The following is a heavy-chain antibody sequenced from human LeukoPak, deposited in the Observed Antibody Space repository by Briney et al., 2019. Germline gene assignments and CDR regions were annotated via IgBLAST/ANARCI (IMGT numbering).Heavy chain of an antibody. CDR2: INPNSGGT. V-gene: IGHV1-2*06. Sequence: ASVKVSCTASGYTFTGYYMHWVRQAPGQGLEWMGRINPNSGGTNYAQKFQGRVTMTRDTSISTAYMELSRLRSDDTAVYYCAIIAVAEYYFDYWGQGTLVTVSS. CDR3: AIIAVAEYYFDY. J-gene: IGHJ4*02. CDR1: GYTFTGYY. D-gene: IGHD6-19*01.